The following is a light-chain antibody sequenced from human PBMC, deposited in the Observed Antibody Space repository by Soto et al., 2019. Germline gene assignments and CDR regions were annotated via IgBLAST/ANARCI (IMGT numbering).Light chain of an antibody. CDR1: SGDVGGYNY. V-gene: IGLV2-8*01. CDR2: EVN. CDR3: SSHAASGV. J-gene: IGLJ3*02. Sequence: QSALTQPTSASGSTGESVAISCSGTSGDVGGYNYVSWYQQHPGKAPKLIIYEVNKRPSGVPDRFSGSKSGNTASLTVSGLQAEDEADYYCSSHAASGVFGGGTKLTVL.